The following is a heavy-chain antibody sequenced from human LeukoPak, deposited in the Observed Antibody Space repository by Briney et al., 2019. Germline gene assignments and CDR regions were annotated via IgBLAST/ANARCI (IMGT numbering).Heavy chain of an antibody. J-gene: IGHJ4*02. CDR2: ISGSGGST. V-gene: IGHV3-23*01. Sequence: GGSLRLSCAASGFTFSSYAMSWVRQAPVKGLEWVSAISGSGGSTYYADSVKGRFTISRDNSKNTLYLQMNSLRAEDTAVYYCAKDYQAHYYGSGSYYANFDYWGQGTLVTVSS. D-gene: IGHD3-10*01. CDR1: GFTFSSYA. CDR3: AKDYQAHYYGSGSYYANFDY.